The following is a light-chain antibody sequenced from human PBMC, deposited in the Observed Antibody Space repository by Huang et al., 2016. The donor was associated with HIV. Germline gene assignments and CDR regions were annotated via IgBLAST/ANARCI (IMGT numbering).Light chain of an antibody. CDR3: QQLNSYPFT. Sequence: IQLTQSSSSLSASVGDRVTITCRASHGISSYLAWYQQKPGKAPKLLIYAASTLKSGVPSMFSGSGSGTDFTLTISSLQPEDFATYYCQQLNSYPFTFGGGTKVEIK. CDR2: AAS. J-gene: IGKJ4*01. CDR1: HGISSY. V-gene: IGKV1-9*01.